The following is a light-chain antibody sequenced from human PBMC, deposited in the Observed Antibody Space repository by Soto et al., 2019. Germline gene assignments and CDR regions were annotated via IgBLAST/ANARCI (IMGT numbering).Light chain of an antibody. Sequence: DIQMTQSPSSLSASVGDRVTITCQASQDISNYLNWYQQKPGKAPKLLIYDASNLETGVPSRFSGSGSGTDFTFTSSSLQAADMAAYYCHQYDNLPPVAFGAGTKVDIK. CDR1: QDISNY. J-gene: IGKJ3*01. CDR3: HQYDNLPPVA. CDR2: DAS. V-gene: IGKV1-33*01.